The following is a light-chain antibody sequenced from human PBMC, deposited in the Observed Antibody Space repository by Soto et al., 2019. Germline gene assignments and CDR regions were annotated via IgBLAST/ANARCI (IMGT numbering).Light chain of an antibody. J-gene: IGKJ2*01. CDR2: KIA. CDR3: MQGSHWPYP. Sequence: DGVRTQSPLSLPVTLGQPASISCRSGQSLVYSNGETYLLWFHQRPGQSPRRLIHKIANRDSGVPDRFSGSGSGNDFTLKISRVEAEDIGIYYCMQGSHWPYPFGQGTKLEIK. V-gene: IGKV2-30*01. CDR1: QSLVYSNGETY.